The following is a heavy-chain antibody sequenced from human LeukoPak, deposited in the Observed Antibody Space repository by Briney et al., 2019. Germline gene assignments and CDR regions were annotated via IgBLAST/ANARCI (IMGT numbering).Heavy chain of an antibody. CDR2: ISDDESNR. CDR3: ARDLGFVLMVYALDY. D-gene: IGHD2-8*01. V-gene: IGHV3-30-3*01. J-gene: IGHJ4*02. Sequence: PGGSLRLSCAASGFTFSSSAMYWVRQAPDKGLEWVAVISDDESNRYYAESVKGRFTVSRDNTKNTLYLQMNSLRAEDTAVYYCARDLGFVLMVYALDYWGQGTLVTVSS. CDR1: GFTFSSSA.